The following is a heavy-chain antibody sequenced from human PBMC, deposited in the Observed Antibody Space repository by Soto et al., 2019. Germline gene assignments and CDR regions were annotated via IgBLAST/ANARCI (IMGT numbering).Heavy chain of an antibody. D-gene: IGHD1-1*01. CDR1: GYTFTSYY. V-gene: IGHV1-46*01. J-gene: IGHJ6*02. CDR2: INPSGGST. CDR3: ARDFGYRNWNDLYYYGMDV. Sequence: ASVKVSCKASGYTFTSYYMHWVRQAPGQGLGWMGIINPSGGSTSYAQKFQGRVTMTRDTSTSTVYMELSSLRSEDTAVYYCARDFGYRNWNDLYYYGMDVWGQGTTVTVSS.